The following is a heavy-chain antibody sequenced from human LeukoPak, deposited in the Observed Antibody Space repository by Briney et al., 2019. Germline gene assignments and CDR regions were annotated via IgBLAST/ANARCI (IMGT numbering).Heavy chain of an antibody. V-gene: IGHV1-8*01. Sequence: ASVKVSCKASGYTFTTYDINWVRQATGQGLEWMGWMNPNSGNTGYAQKFQGRVTMTRNTSISTAYMELSSLTSEDTAVYYCARGTCDYSSKIDCWGQGTLVTVS. CDR2: MNPNSGNT. CDR1: GYTFTTYD. CDR3: ARGTCDYSSKIDC. D-gene: IGHD4-11*01. J-gene: IGHJ4*02.